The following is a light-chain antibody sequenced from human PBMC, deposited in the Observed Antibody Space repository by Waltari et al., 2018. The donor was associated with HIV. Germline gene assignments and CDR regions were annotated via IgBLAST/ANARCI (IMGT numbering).Light chain of an antibody. CDR1: QTVSSSY. V-gene: IGKV3-20*01. CDR3: QHFGTSRWT. CDR2: GTS. J-gene: IGKJ1*01. Sequence: EVVLTQSPGTLSLSPGDRATLSCRASQTVSSSYLAWYQQKHGQGPRLLISGTSSRATGIPDRFSGSGSGTDFTLTISRLEPEDFAVYYCQHFGTSRWTFGPGTKVEIK.